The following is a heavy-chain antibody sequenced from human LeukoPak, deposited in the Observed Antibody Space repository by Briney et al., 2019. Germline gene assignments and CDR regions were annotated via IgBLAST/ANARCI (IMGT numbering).Heavy chain of an antibody. CDR2: IKSKTDGGTT. CDR3: FTAQNYYIDY. J-gene: IGHJ4*02. V-gene: IGHV3-15*01. CDR1: GFTFSNAW. Sequence: GGSLRLSCAASGFTFSNAWMTWVRQAPGKGLEWVGRIKSKTDGGTTDYAAPVKGRFTISRDDSQNTLYLQMNSLVTEDTAVYYCFTAQNYYIDYWGQGTLVTVSS.